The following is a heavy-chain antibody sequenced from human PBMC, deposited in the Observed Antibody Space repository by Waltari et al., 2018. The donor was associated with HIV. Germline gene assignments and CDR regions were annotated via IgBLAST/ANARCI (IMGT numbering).Heavy chain of an antibody. CDR3: ATGSSLIGLGY. CDR2: IYYSGTT. V-gene: IGHV4-39*01. Sequence: QLQLQESGPGLVKPSETLSLICTVSGGSISSTSHYWGWIRQPPGNGLEWIGSIYYSGTTYYNPSVKSRVTISVDTSKNQFSLKMNSVTAADTAVYYCATGSSLIGLGYWGQGTLVTVSS. D-gene: IGHD6-19*01. CDR1: GGSISSTSHY. J-gene: IGHJ4*02.